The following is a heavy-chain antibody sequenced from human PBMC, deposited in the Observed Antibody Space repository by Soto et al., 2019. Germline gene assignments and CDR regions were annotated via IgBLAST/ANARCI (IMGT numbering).Heavy chain of an antibody. CDR1: GYTFTGYY. J-gene: IGHJ6*03. CDR2: INPNSGGT. V-gene: IGHV1-2*04. CDR3: ARDRNQTQDYYYYSYMDV. Sequence: GASVKVSCKASGYTFTGYYMHWVRQAPGQGLEWMGWINPNSGGTNYAQKFQGWVTMTRDTSISTAYMELSRLRSDDTAVYYCARDRNQTQDYYYYSYMDVWGKGTTVTVSS.